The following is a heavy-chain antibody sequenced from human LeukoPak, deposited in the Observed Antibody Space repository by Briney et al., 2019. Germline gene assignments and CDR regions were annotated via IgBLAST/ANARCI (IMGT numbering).Heavy chain of an antibody. CDR3: ARARGYYYMDV. CDR2: IYYSGST. Sequence: SETLSLTCTVSGGSISNSNYYWGWIRQPPGKGLEWIGSIYYSGSTYYNPSLKSRVTISVDTSKNQFSLKLSSVTAADTAVYYCARARGYYYMDVWGKGTTVTVSS. J-gene: IGHJ6*03. CDR1: GGSISNSNYY. D-gene: IGHD3-10*01. V-gene: IGHV4-39*07.